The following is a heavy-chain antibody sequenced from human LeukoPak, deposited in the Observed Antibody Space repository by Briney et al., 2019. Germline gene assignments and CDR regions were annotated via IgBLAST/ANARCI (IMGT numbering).Heavy chain of an antibody. V-gene: IGHV4-38-2*02. D-gene: IGHD6-13*01. CDR2: IYHSGST. CDR1: ENSITSDYY. Sequence: SETLSLTCTVSENSITSDYYWAWIRQPPGKGLEWFGSIYHSGSTYYHPSLKSRVTTSVDTSKNQCSLKLSSVTAAHTAVYYCARPASSRCIDYWGQSTLVTVSS. CDR3: ARPASSRCIDY. J-gene: IGHJ4*02.